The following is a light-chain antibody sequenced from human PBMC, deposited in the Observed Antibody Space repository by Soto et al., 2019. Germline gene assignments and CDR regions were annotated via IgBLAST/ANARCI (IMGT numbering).Light chain of an antibody. V-gene: IGKV1-39*01. CDR3: KQSYSTPYT. J-gene: IGKJ2*01. CDR1: QSISSY. CDR2: AAS. Sequence: IQMTQSPSCLSASVGDRVTITCRASQSISSYLNWYQQKPGKAPKLLIYAASSLQSGVPSRFSGSGSGTDFTLTISSLQPEDFATYYCKQSYSTPYTFGQGTKVEIX.